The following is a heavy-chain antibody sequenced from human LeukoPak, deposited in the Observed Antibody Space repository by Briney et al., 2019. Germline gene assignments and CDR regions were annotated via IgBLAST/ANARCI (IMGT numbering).Heavy chain of an antibody. Sequence: PGGSLRLSCAASGFTVSSNYMSWVRQAPGKGLEWVSVIYSGGSTYYADSVKGRFTISRDNSKNTLYLQMNSLRAEDTAVYYCARVSSWYGDAFDIWGQGTMVTVSS. V-gene: IGHV3-66*01. CDR3: ARVSSWYGDAFDI. CDR2: IYSGGST. J-gene: IGHJ3*02. D-gene: IGHD6-13*01. CDR1: GFTVSSNY.